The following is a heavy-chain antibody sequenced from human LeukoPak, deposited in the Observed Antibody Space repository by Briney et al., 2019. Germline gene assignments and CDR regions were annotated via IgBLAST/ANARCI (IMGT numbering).Heavy chain of an antibody. D-gene: IGHD6-6*01. J-gene: IGHJ4*02. CDR2: ISTYNGNT. CDR1: GYTFTSYS. Sequence: ASVKVSCKASGYTFTSYSINWVRQGPGQGLEWMGWISTYNGNTNYAQKLQGRVTMTTDTSTSTAYMGLRSLRSDDTAVYYCAKDRWRDGSSSFDNWGQGTLVTVSS. CDR3: AKDRWRDGSSSFDN. V-gene: IGHV1-18*01.